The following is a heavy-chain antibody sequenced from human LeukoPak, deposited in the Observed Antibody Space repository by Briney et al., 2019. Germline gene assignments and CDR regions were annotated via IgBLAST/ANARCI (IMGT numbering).Heavy chain of an antibody. V-gene: IGHV3-74*01. CDR2: INSDGSST. Sequence: GGSLRLSCAASGFTFSSYWMHWVRQAPGKGLVWVSRINSDGSSTSYADSVKGRFTISRDNSKNTLYLQMNSLRAEDTAVYYCAKRDRYDSSGYSDYWGQGTLVTVSS. J-gene: IGHJ4*02. D-gene: IGHD3-22*01. CDR1: GFTFSSYW. CDR3: AKRDRYDSSGYSDY.